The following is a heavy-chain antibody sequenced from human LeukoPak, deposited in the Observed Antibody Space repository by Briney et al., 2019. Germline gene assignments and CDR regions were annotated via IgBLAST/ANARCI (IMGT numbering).Heavy chain of an antibody. CDR1: GFAFSSYS. J-gene: IGHJ4*02. V-gene: IGHV3-48*01. Sequence: GGSLRLSCAASGFAFSSYSMNWVRQAPGKGLEWISYISSTSSTIYYGDSVKGRFTISRDNAKNSLYLQMNSLRAEDTAVYYCAREMTGYSSSAIDYWGQGTLVTVSS. CDR3: AREMTGYSSSAIDY. CDR2: ISSTSSTI. D-gene: IGHD6-13*01.